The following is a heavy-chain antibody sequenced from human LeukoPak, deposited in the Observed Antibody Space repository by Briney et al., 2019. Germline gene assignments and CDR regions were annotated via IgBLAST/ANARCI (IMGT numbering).Heavy chain of an antibody. CDR3: AKGPTAGGSYFYFDY. Sequence: GGSLRLSCAASGFTFSSYAMSWVRQAPGKGLEWVSAISGSGGSTYYADSVKGRFTISRDNAKNSLYLQMNSLRAEDTALYYCAKGPTAGGSYFYFDYWGQGTLVTVSS. CDR2: ISGSGGST. CDR1: GFTFSSYA. J-gene: IGHJ4*02. D-gene: IGHD1-26*01. V-gene: IGHV3-23*01.